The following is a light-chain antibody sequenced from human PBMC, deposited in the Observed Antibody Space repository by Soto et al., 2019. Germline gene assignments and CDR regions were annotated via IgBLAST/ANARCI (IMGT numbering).Light chain of an antibody. CDR1: GSNIGSNS. Sequence: QSVLTQPPSVSAAPGQTVTISCSGSGSNIGSNSVSWYQQVPGTAPKLLLYDNNKRASGIPDRFFGSKSGTSATLGIAGLQTADEADYYCGTWESYLSVWVFGGGTQLTVL. V-gene: IGLV1-51*01. CDR2: DNN. J-gene: IGLJ3*02. CDR3: GTWESYLSVWV.